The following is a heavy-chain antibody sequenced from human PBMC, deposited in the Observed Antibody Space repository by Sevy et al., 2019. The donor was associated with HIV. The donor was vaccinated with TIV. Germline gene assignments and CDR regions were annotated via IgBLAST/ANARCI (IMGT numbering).Heavy chain of an antibody. J-gene: IGHJ4*02. D-gene: IGHD6-13*01. CDR1: GYSFSSYA. Sequence: GGSLRLSCVVSGYSFSSYAISWVRQAPGKGLEWVSTINGRGESTYYADSVKGRFTISRDNSKNTLILQTINLRVDDTAIYYCARPSPRIAAAASAFYDNWGQGTLVTVSS. CDR2: INGRGEST. V-gene: IGHV3-23*01. CDR3: ARPSPRIAAAASAFYDN.